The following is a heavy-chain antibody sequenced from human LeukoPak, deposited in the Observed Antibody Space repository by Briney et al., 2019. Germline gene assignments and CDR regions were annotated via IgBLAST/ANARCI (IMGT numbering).Heavy chain of an antibody. D-gene: IGHD3-10*01. CDR1: GYSFTSYW. J-gene: IGHJ5*02. CDR2: IYPGDSDT. V-gene: IGHV5-51*01. Sequence: GESLKISCKGSGYSFTSYWIGWVRQMPGKGLEWMGIIYPGDSDTRYSPSFQGQVTISADKSISTAYVQWSSLKASDTAMYYCARHGRPYYGAGSYPANWFDPWGQGTLVTVSS. CDR3: ARHGRPYYGAGSYPANWFDP.